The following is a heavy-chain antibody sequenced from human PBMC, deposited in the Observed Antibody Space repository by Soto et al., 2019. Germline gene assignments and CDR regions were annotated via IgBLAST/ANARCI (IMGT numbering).Heavy chain of an antibody. J-gene: IGHJ6*02. V-gene: IGHV1-69*06. D-gene: IGHD2-2*01. Sequence: SVKVSCKASGGTFSSYAISWVRQAPGQGLEWMGGIIPIFGTANYAQKFQGRVTITADKSTSTAYMELSSLRSEDTAVYYCARNDIVVVPAAEIYYYYGMDVWGQGTTVTVLL. CDR1: GGTFSSYA. CDR2: IIPIFGTA. CDR3: ARNDIVVVPAAEIYYYYGMDV.